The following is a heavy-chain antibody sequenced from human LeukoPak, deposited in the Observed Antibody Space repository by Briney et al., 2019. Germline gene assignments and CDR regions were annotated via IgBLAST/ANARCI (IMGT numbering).Heavy chain of an antibody. CDR1: GFTFSSYA. CDR2: ISGSGGST. J-gene: IGHJ4*02. V-gene: IGHV3-23*01. CDR3: AKDQGPRIFGVVTHFDY. D-gene: IGHD3-3*01. Sequence: QSGGSLRLSCAASGFTFSSYAMSWVRQAPGKGLEWVSAISGSGGSTYYADSVKGRFTISRDNSKNTLYLQMNSLRAEDTAVYYCAKDQGPRIFGVVTHFDYWGQGTLVTVSS.